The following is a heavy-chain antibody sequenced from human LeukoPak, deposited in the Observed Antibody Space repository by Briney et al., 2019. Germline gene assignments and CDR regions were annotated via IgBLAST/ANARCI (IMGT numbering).Heavy chain of an antibody. V-gene: IGHV3-30*04. CDR1: GFTFRNYG. Sequence: PGRTLRLSCAASGFTFRNYGMHWVRQAPGKGLEWVAVISSDGTNKDYADSVKGRFTISRDNAKNTLYLQMNRLRADDTAVYYFARDRSQEFDPWGEGTLVTVSS. CDR3: ARDRSQEFDP. D-gene: IGHD3-10*01. J-gene: IGHJ5*02. CDR2: ISSDGTNK.